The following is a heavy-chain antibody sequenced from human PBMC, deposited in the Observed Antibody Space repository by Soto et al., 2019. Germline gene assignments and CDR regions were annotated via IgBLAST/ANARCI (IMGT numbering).Heavy chain of an antibody. CDR3: ARDQMTTVTINDYYGMDV. V-gene: IGHV1-2*02. D-gene: IGHD4-17*01. CDR2: INPDSGGT. Sequence: ASVKVSCKASGYSFADYYMHWVRQAPGQGLEWMGWINPDSGGTNYAQKFQGRVTMTRDSSITTAYMELTGLRSDDTAVYYCARDQMTTVTINDYYGMDVWGQGTTVTVSS. CDR1: GYSFADYY. J-gene: IGHJ6*02.